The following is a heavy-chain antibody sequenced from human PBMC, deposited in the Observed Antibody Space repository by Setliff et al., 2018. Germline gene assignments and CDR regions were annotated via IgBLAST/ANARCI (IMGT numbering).Heavy chain of an antibody. J-gene: IGHJ4*02. D-gene: IGHD1-1*01. Sequence: PGGSLRLSCAASGFTFSDSWMSWVRQAPGKGLEWVSSITGSGGGTYYADSVKGRFIVSRDNSKNTLYLQMNSLRVDDTAIYYCAKELSMAYGNDWGLGTLVTVSS. CDR1: GFTFSDSW. CDR2: ITGSGGGT. V-gene: IGHV3-23*01. CDR3: AKELSMAYGND.